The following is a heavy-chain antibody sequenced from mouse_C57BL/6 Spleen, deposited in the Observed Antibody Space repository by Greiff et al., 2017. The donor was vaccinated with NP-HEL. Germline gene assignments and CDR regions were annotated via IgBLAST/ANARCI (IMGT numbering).Heavy chain of an antibody. J-gene: IGHJ4*01. V-gene: IGHV1-50*01. Sequence: QVQLQQSGAELVKPGASVKLSCKASGYTFTSYWMQWVKQRPGQGLEWIGEIDPSDSYTNYNQKFKGKATLTVDTSSSTAYMQLSSLTSEDSAGYYCATRGLDYAMDYWGQGTSVTVSS. CDR3: ATRGLDYAMDY. CDR1: GYTFTSYW. CDR2: IDPSDSYT.